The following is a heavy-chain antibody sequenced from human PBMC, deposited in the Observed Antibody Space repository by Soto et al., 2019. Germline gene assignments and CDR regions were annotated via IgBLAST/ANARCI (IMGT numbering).Heavy chain of an antibody. CDR2: ISYDGSNK. CDR3: AKVGQQLVPFDY. CDR1: GFTFSSYG. V-gene: IGHV3-30*18. Sequence: GGSLRLSCAASGFTFSSYGMHWVRQAPGKGLEWVAVISYDGSNKYYADSVKGRFTISRDNSKNTLYLQMNSLRAEDTAVYYCAKVGQQLVPFDYWGQGTLVTVSS. D-gene: IGHD6-13*01. J-gene: IGHJ4*02.